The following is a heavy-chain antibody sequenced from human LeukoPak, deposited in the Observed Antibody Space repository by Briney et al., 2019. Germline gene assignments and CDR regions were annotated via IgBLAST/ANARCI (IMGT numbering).Heavy chain of an antibody. CDR3: ARVQGYCTDGRCLF. D-gene: IGHD2-8*01. CDR2: INPNNGDT. Sequence: ASVKVSCKPSGYTFTGYHIHWVRQAPGQGLEWIGWINPNNGDTKYAQKFNGRVTMTRDTSISTAYMEMSRLRSDDTAVYYCARVQGYCTDGRCLFWGQGTLVTVSS. V-gene: IGHV1-2*02. CDR1: GYTFTGYH. J-gene: IGHJ4*02.